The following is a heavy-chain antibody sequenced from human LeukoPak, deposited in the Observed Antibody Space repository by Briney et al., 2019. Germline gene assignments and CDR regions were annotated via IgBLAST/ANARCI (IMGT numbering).Heavy chain of an antibody. D-gene: IGHD5-12*01. Sequence: SETLSLTCTVSGGSIFSYYWNWIRQPPGKGLEWIGYIYSNGITSYNPSLRSRGTISIATSKNQFSLRLRSVTAADTAVYYCARGGYSGFDSPYVFDYWGQGTLVTVSS. CDR3: ARGGYSGFDSPYVFDY. CDR1: GGSIFSYY. V-gene: IGHV4-59*01. J-gene: IGHJ4*02. CDR2: IYSNGIT.